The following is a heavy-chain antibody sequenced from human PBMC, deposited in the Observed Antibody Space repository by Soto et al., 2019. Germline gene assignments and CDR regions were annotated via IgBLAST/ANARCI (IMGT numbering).Heavy chain of an antibody. CDR1: GFTFSDYY. CDR2: ISSSGSTI. D-gene: IGHD5-12*01. Sequence: GGSLRLSCAASGFTFSDYYMSWIRQAPGKGLEWVSYISSSGSTIYYADSVKGRFTISRDNAKNSLYLQMNSLRAEDTAVYYCARVKSVVATTNYYFDYWGQGTLVTVSS. V-gene: IGHV3-11*01. J-gene: IGHJ4*02. CDR3: ARVKSVVATTNYYFDY.